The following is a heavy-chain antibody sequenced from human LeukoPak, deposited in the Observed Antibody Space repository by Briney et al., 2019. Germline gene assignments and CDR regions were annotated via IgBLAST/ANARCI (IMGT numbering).Heavy chain of an antibody. D-gene: IGHD3-22*01. V-gene: IGHV1-2*02. CDR2: INPNSGGT. J-gene: IGHJ4*02. Sequence: ASVTVSCKASGYTFTSYYMHWVRQAPGQGLEWMGWINPNSGGTNYAQKFQGRVTMTRDTSISTAYMELSRLRSDDTAVYYCAREVLGDSSGYYYDVMDYWGQGTLVTVSS. CDR3: AREVLGDSSGYYYDVMDY. CDR1: GYTFTSYY.